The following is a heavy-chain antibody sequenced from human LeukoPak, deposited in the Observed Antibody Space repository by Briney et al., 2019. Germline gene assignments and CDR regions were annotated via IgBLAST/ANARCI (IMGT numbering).Heavy chain of an antibody. Sequence: GGSLRLFCAASGFTFSSYSMNWVRQAPGKGLGWVSSISSSSSYIYYADSVKGRFTISRDNAKNSLYLQMNSVRAEDAGGGCGAGSIGGGMIGEYFQHWGQGTLVTVSS. D-gene: IGHD2-15*01. V-gene: IGHV3-21*01. CDR1: GFTFSSYS. CDR3: AGSIGGGMIGEYFQH. CDR2: ISSSSSYI. J-gene: IGHJ1*01.